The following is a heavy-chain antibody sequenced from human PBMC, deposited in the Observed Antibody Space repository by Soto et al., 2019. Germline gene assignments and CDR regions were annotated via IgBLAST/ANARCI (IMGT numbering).Heavy chain of an antibody. D-gene: IGHD2-2*01. CDR3: ARAVPAANAFDI. V-gene: IGHV1-18*01. CDR1: GYTFTTYG. CDR2: INSYNGYT. Sequence: QVLLVQSGAEVKKPGASVKVSCKASGYTFTTYGFTWVRQAPGQGLEWMGWINSYNGYTNYAQNFQGRVTMTTDTSTSRAYMDLRRLRSDDTAVYYCARAVPAANAFDIWGQGTMVTVSS. J-gene: IGHJ3*02.